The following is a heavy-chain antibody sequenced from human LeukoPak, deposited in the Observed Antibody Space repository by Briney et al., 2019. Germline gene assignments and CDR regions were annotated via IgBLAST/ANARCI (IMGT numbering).Heavy chain of an antibody. CDR3: ATTFVTMVRGSTYYYGMDV. CDR2: MNPNSGNT. D-gene: IGHD3-10*01. CDR1: GYTFTSYD. Sequence: GASVKVSCKASGYTFTSYDINWVRQATGQGLEWMGWMNPNSGNTGYAQKFQGRVTMTEDTSTDTAYMELSSLRSEDTAVYYCATTFVTMVRGSTYYYGMDVWGQGTAVTVSS. J-gene: IGHJ6*02. V-gene: IGHV1-8*01.